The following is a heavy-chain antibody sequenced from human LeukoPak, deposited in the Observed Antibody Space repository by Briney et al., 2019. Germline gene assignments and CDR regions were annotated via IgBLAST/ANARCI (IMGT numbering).Heavy chain of an antibody. Sequence: PGGSLRLSCAASGFPFSSYGMYWVRQTPDKGPKWVAYLRKDATYSNYADSVRGRFTISRDNSKNTLDLQMSSLRVEDTAVYYSASGGPTRGTLDDWGQETLVTVSS. CDR1: GFPFSSYG. CDR3: ASGGPTRGTLDD. D-gene: IGHD1-26*01. CDR2: LRKDATYS. J-gene: IGHJ4*02. V-gene: IGHV3-30*02.